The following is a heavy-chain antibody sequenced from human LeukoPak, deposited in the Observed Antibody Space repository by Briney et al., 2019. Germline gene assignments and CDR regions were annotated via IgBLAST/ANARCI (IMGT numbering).Heavy chain of an antibody. D-gene: IGHD3-10*01. CDR1: GFRFTNYW. J-gene: IGHJ6*02. CDR3: ARVGFGYGGLDA. V-gene: IGHV3-74*03. Sequence: GGSLRLSCVPSGFRFTNYWTHWVRQAPGKGLVWVSYTNNAGTTYADSVRGRFTTSRDDAKNTLFLQVNSLRADDTAVYYCARVGFGYGGLDAWGQGTTVTVAS. CDR2: TNNAGTT.